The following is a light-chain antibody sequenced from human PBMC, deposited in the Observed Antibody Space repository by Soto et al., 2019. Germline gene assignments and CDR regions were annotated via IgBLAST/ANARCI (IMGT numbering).Light chain of an antibody. V-gene: IGKV1-39*01. CDR3: QQSYRTPFT. CDR1: QSISSY. Sequence: DIQMTQSPSSLSASVGDRVTITCRASQSISSYLNWSQQNPGKAPKLLIYAASRLQSGVPLRFSGSGSGTDFTLTISSLQPEDFPTYYCQQSYRTPFTFGPGTKVDIK. J-gene: IGKJ3*01. CDR2: AAS.